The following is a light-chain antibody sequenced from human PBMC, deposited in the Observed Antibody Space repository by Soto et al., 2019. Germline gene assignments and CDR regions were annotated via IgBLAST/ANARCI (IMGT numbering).Light chain of an antibody. CDR2: DVS. J-gene: IGLJ1*01. CDR3: CSFAGSYTYV. V-gene: IGLV2-11*01. CDR1: SSVVGRYEY. Sequence: LTQPRSVSGSPGQSVTISCTDSSSVVGRYEYVSWYQQHPGKVPKLIIYDVSERPAGVPDRFSGSKSGNTASLTISGLQAEDEADYSCCSFAGSYTYVFGGGTKVTVL.